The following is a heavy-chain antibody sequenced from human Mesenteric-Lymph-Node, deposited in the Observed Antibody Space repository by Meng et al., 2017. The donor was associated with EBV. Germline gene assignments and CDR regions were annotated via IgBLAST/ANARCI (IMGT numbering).Heavy chain of an antibody. CDR3: ARGGLDTGPFDY. CDR2: MYYSGSP. CDR1: GGSISSGTYY. J-gene: IGHJ4*02. Sequence: QLQLQESGPGLVKPSETLSLTCTVSGGSISSGTYYWGWIRQPPGKGLEWIGSMYYSGSPYYNPSLKSRVAISVDTSKNQVSLKVTSATAADTAVYYCARGGLDTGPFDYWGQGTLVTVSS. V-gene: IGHV4-39*07.